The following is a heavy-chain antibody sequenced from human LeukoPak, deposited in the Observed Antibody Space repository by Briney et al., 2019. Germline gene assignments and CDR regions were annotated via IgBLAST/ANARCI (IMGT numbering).Heavy chain of an antibody. V-gene: IGHV1-18*01. Sequence: ASVKVSCKASGYTFSKYGISWVRQAPGQGLEWMGWISTYNGNTHYAHKLQGRVTMTTDTSTSTAYMELRSLRSDDTAVYYCARDKGSGATNYFDYWGQGTLVTVSS. CDR2: ISTYNGNT. J-gene: IGHJ4*02. CDR3: ARDKGSGATNYFDY. CDR1: GYTFSKYG. D-gene: IGHD1-26*01.